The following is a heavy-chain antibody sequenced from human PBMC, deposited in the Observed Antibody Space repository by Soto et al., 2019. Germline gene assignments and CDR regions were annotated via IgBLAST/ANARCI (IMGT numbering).Heavy chain of an antibody. D-gene: IGHD6-6*01. J-gene: IGHJ4*02. CDR1: GYSFTTYG. CDR3: ARDPATAYSSSSFDY. V-gene: IGHV1-18*04. CDR2: ISAYDGST. Sequence: ASGYSFTTYGITWLRQAPGQGLEWMGWISAYDGSTNYAQKLLGRVSMTTESSTNTAYMELRSLRSDDTAVYYCARDPATAYSSSSFDYWGQGTLVTVSS.